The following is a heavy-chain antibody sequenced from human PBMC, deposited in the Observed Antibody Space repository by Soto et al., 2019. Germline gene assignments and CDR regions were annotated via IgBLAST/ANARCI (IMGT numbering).Heavy chain of an antibody. CDR1: GFTFSNAW. V-gene: IGHV3-15*01. CDR2: IKSKTDGGTT. Sequence: GGSLRLSCGASGFTFSNAWMSWVRQAPGKGLEWVGRIKSKTDGGTTDYAAPVKGRFTISRDDSKNTLYLQMNSLKTEDTAVYYCTTDRVAAYDFWSGYYPVSIGYWGQGTLVTVSS. CDR3: TTDRVAAYDFWSGYYPVSIGY. J-gene: IGHJ4*02. D-gene: IGHD3-3*01.